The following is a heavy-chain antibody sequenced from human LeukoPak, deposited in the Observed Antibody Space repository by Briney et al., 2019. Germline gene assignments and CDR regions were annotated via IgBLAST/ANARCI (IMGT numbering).Heavy chain of an antibody. V-gene: IGHV4-59*01. J-gene: IGHJ4*02. CDR3: ARELRFLEWTLIDY. CDR2: IYYSGST. CDR1: GGSISSYY. D-gene: IGHD3-3*01. Sequence: SETLSLTCTVSGGSISSYYWSWIRQPPGKGLEWIGYIYYSGSTNYNPSLKSRVTISVDTSKNQFSLKLSSVTAADTAVYYCARELRFLEWTLIDYWGQGTLVTVSS.